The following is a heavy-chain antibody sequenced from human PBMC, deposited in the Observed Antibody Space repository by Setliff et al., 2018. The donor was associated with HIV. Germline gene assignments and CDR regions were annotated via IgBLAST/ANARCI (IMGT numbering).Heavy chain of an antibody. CDR2: IILLFGTP. J-gene: IGHJ6*02. CDR3: ARDLYYYDSSGYYPGNYYGMDV. D-gene: IGHD3-22*01. V-gene: IGHV1-69*13. Sequence: GASVKVSCKASGGTFSSYAISWVRQAPGQGLEWMGGIILLFGTPSYAQKFQGRVTITADESTSTAYMELSSLRSEDTAVYYCARDLYYYDSSGYYPGNYYGMDVWGQGTTVTVSS. CDR1: GGTFSSYA.